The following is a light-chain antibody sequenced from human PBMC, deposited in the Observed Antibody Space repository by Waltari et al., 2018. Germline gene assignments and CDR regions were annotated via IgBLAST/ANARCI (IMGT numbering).Light chain of an antibody. CDR1: QSRRVT. V-gene: IGKV3D-15*01. Sequence: EVVRTQSPVTLSLSPGESATLSCRASQSRRVTCAWFQQEPGQPPRLLIFGTSTRATGVPARFSGSGSGTEFSLTISSLQPEDFATYYCQQYDYWPWTFGQGTRVEAK. CDR2: GTS. J-gene: IGKJ1*01. CDR3: QQYDYWPWT.